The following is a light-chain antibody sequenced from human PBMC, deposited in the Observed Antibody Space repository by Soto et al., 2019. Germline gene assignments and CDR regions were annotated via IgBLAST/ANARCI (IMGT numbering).Light chain of an antibody. CDR3: MQRIDFPLT. CDR2: TLS. J-gene: IGKJ4*01. V-gene: IGKV2-40*01. Sequence: DIVMTQTPLSLPVTPGEPASISCRSSQSLLDSDDGNTYLDWYLQKPGQSPHLLIYTLSYQASVVPDRVSGSGSGTDFKLKISRVEAEDVGVYYCMQRIDFPLTFCGGTKVEIK. CDR1: QSLLDSDDGNTY.